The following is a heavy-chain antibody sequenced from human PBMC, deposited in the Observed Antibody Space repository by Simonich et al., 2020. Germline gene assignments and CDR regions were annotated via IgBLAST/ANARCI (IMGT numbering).Heavy chain of an antibody. Sequence: EVQLVESGGGLVKPGGSLRLSCAASGFTFRSYSMNWVRQAPGKGVGRVSSINSGSSYINYADSVKGRFTISRDNAKNSLYLQMNSLRAEDTAVYYCAREQARGGAFDIWGQGTMVTVSS. D-gene: IGHD3-16*01. CDR1: GFTFRSYS. J-gene: IGHJ3*02. CDR3: AREQARGGAFDI. CDR2: INSGSSYI. V-gene: IGHV3-21*01.